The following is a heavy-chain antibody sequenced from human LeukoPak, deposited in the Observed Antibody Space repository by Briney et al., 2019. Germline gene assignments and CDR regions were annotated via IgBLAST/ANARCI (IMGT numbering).Heavy chain of an antibody. V-gene: IGHV1-2*02. D-gene: IGHD4-17*01. Sequence: ASVKVSCKASGYTFTGYYMHWGRQAPGQGLEWMGWINPNSGGTNYAQKFQGRVTMTRDTSISTAYMALSRLRSDDTAVYYCARDFGMTTVTTAAGDAFDIWGQGTMVTVSS. J-gene: IGHJ3*02. CDR2: INPNSGGT. CDR3: ARDFGMTTVTTAAGDAFDI. CDR1: GYTFTGYY.